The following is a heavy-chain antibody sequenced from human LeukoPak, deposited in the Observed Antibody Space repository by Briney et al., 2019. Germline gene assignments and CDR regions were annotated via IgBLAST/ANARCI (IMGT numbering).Heavy chain of an antibody. V-gene: IGHV1-2*02. J-gene: IGHJ3*02. Sequence: ASVKVSXKASGYTFTGYYMHWVRQAPGQGLEWMGWINPNSGGTNYAQKFQGRVTMTRDTSISTAYMELSRLRSDDTAVYYCARDVSGYDPYDAFDIWGQGTMVTVSS. D-gene: IGHD5-12*01. CDR1: GYTFTGYY. CDR2: INPNSGGT. CDR3: ARDVSGYDPYDAFDI.